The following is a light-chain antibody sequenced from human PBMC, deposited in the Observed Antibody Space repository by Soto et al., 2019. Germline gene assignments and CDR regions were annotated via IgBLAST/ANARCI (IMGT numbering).Light chain of an antibody. CDR1: SSNIGAGYG. CDR2: GNT. V-gene: IGLV1-40*01. CDR3: QTADTSLSVV. Sequence: QSVLTQPPSLSGAPGQRVTISCTGSSSNIGAGYGVHWYQQLPGAAPKLLIYGNTNRPSGVPDRIPGSQSGTSASLAITGLQAEDEADYYCQTADTSLSVVFGGGTKVTVL. J-gene: IGLJ2*01.